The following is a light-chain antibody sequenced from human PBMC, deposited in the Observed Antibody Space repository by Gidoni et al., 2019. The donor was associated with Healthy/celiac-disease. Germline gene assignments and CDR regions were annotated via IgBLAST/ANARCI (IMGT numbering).Light chain of an antibody. CDR1: SSDVGSYNL. CDR3: CSYAGSSTYV. CDR2: EGT. Sequence: QSALTQPASVSGSPGQSITISCTGTSSDVGSYNLVSWYQQHPGKAPKLMIVEGTNRPSGVSKRFSGSKSGNTASLTISGLQAEDEADYYCCSYAGSSTYVFGTGTKVTVL. J-gene: IGLJ1*01. V-gene: IGLV2-23*01.